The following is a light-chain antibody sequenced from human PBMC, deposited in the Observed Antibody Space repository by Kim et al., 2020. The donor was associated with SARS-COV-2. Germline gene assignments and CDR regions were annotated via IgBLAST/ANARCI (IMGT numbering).Light chain of an antibody. J-gene: IGKJ1*01. Sequence: ATINCKASQSVLYSSSNKNYLAWYQQKPGQPPKLLVYWASTRECGVPDRFSGSGSGTDFTVTISSLQAEDGAVYYCQQYYGNLWTFGQGTKVDIK. V-gene: IGKV4-1*01. CDR2: WAS. CDR3: QQYYGNLWT. CDR1: QSVLYSSSNKNY.